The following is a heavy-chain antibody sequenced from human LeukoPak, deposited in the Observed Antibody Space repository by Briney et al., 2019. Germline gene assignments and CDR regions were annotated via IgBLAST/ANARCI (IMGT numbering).Heavy chain of an antibody. D-gene: IGHD3-22*01. CDR2: ISSSGSII. J-gene: IGHJ4*02. CDR1: GFTFSDYY. CDR3: ADLGTTYYYDRSTY. Sequence: PGGSLRLSCAASGFTFSDYYMTWIRQAPGKGLEWVSYISSSGSIIYYADSVKGRFTISRDNAKNSLYLQMNSLRAEDTAVYYCADLGTTYYYDRSTYWGQGTLVAVSS. V-gene: IGHV3-11*01.